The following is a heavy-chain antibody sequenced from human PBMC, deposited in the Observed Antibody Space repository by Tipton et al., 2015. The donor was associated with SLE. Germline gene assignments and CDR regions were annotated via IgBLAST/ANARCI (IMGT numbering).Heavy chain of an antibody. CDR3: AKDAPGDFPPVYGSGASDI. J-gene: IGHJ3*02. CDR2: ISGSGGST. CDR1: GFTFSSYA. D-gene: IGHD3-10*01. Sequence: SLRLSCAASGFTFSSYAMSWVRQAPGKGLEWVSAISGSGGSTYYADSVKGRFTISRDNSKNTLYLQMNSLRAEDTAVYYCAKDAPGDFPPVYGSGASDIWGQGTMVTFSS. V-gene: IGHV3-23*01.